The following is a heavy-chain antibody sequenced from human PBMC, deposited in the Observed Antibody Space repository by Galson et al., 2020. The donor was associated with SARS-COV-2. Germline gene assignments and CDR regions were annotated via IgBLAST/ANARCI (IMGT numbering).Heavy chain of an antibody. V-gene: IGHV4-34*01. Sequence: SETLSLTCAISGVSAGNYHWSWIRLAPGKGLEWIGEVTDRGVSNYHPSLGSRVSISVDTSKNQFSLKLTSVTAADTAMYFCAGRPVLKMFIIVALPTTGGFEHWGQGALVTVSS. J-gene: IGHJ4*02. CDR1: GVSAGNYH. D-gene: IGHD2-21*01. CDR2: VTDRGVS. CDR3: AGRPVLKMFIIVALPTTGGFEH.